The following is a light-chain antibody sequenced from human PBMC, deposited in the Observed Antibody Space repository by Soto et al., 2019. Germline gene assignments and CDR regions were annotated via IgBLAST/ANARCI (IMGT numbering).Light chain of an antibody. CDR2: AAS. Sequence: DIQMTQSPSSLSASVGDRVTITCRASQGISNYLAWYQQKPGKVPKLLIYAASTLQSGVPSRFSGSGSGTDFTLTISSLQPEDVATYYYQKYNSAAFGQATKVEIK. CDR1: QGISNY. J-gene: IGKJ1*01. V-gene: IGKV1-27*01. CDR3: QKYNSAA.